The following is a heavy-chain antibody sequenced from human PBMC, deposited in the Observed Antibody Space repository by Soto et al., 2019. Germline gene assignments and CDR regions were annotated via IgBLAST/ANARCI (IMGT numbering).Heavy chain of an antibody. CDR3: ARGLGFAFDI. J-gene: IGHJ3*02. CDR2: ISRGGITI. D-gene: IGHD1-26*01. CDR1: GFTFSSYS. Sequence: EVQLVESGGGLIQPGGSLRLSCAASGFTFSSYSMNWVRQAPGKGLEWVSYISRGGITIYYTDSVKGRFTISRDNAKNSLYLQMNSLRDEDTAVYYCARGLGFAFDIWGQGTMVTVSS. V-gene: IGHV3-48*02.